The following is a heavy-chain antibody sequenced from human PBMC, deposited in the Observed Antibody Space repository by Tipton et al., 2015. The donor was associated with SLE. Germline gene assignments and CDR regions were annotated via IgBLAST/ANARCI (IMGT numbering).Heavy chain of an antibody. CDR1: GGSISSHF. D-gene: IGHD4-23*01. J-gene: IGHJ4*02. CDR2: SYYSGST. Sequence: TLSLTCTVSGGSISSHFWSWIRQPPGKGLEWIGYSYYSGSTNYNPSLKGRATLSVDTSKNQFSLKLSSVTAADTAVYYCAGGNSYYFDYWGQGTLVTVSS. V-gene: IGHV4-59*11. CDR3: AGGNSYYFDY.